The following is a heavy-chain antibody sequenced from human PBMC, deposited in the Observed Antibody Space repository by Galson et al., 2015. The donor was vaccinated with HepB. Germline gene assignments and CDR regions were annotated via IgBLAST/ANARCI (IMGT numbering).Heavy chain of an antibody. CDR2: ISWNSDDI. CDR3: AKDRSLRDYDSLDY. J-gene: IGHJ4*02. Sequence: SLRLSCAASGFTFDDHAMHWVRQVPGKGLEWVSGISWNSDDIGYADSVMGRFTISRDNAKNSVYLQMNNLRAEDTALYYCAKDRSLRDYDSLDYWGQGTLVTVSS. D-gene: IGHD3-22*01. V-gene: IGHV3-9*01. CDR1: GFTFDDHA.